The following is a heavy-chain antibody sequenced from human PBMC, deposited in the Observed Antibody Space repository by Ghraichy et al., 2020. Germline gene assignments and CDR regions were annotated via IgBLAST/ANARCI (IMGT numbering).Heavy chain of an antibody. Sequence: GGSLRLSCAASGFTFSSYWMSWVRQAPGKGLEWVANIKQDGSEKYYVDSVKGRFTISRDNAKNSLYLQMNSLRAEDTAVYYCASYYLPLVSANDFQGYYWGQGTLVTVSS. CDR2: IKQDGSEK. D-gene: IGHD3-3*01. J-gene: IGHJ4*02. CDR3: ASYYLPLVSANDFQGYY. CDR1: GFTFSSYW. V-gene: IGHV3-7*01.